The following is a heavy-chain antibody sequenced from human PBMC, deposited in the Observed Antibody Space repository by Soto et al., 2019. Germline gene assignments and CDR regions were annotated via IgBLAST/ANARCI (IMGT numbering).Heavy chain of an antibody. CDR3: ATPSVECGGDCYYFDN. V-gene: IGHV4-34*01. CDR2: VNHSGST. CDR1: GDSFSGYY. Sequence: SETLSLTCAVYGDSFSGYYCSWIRQPPGKGLEWIGEVNHSGSTNYNPSLKSRVSISVDTSKNQFSLRLRYVTAADTALYYCATPSVECGGDCYYFDNWGQGTLVTVSS. D-gene: IGHD2-21*02. J-gene: IGHJ4*02.